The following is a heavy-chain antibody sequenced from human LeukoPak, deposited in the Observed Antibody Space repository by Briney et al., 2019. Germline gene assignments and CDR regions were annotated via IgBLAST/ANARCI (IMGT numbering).Heavy chain of an antibody. J-gene: IGHJ3*02. V-gene: IGHV3-15*01. D-gene: IGHD5-18*01. CDR2: LKKKTDGGTT. Sequence: GGSLRLSCAASEFTFGNAWMSWVRQAPGKGLEWVGRLKKKTDGGTTDYAAPVKGRFTIPRDDSKNTLYLQMNSLKTEDTGVYYCTAEGYTYGYHSFYIWGQGTMVTVSS. CDR1: EFTFGNAW. CDR3: TAEGYTYGYHSFYI.